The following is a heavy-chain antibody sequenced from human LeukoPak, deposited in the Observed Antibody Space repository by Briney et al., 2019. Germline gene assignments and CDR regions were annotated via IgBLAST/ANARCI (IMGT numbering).Heavy chain of an antibody. V-gene: IGHV3-33*01. J-gene: IGHJ4*02. Sequence: GGSLRLSCAASGFTFSSYGMHWVRQAPGKGLEWVAVIWYDGSNKCYADSVKGRFTISRDNSKNTPYLQMNSLRAEDTAVYYCARDHYYDSSGSYYFDYWGQGTLVTVSS. CDR2: IWYDGSNK. CDR1: GFTFSSYG. CDR3: ARDHYYDSSGSYYFDY. D-gene: IGHD3-22*01.